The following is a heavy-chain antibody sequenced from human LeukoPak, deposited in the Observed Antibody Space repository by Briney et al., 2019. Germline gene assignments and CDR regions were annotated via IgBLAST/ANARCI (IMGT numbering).Heavy chain of an antibody. CDR3: AKWVYYDFWSGYPNGRFDY. Sequence: GGSLRLSCAASGFTFSSYSMNWVRQAPGKGLEWVSSISSSSSYIYYADSVKGRFTISRDNAKNSLYLQMNSLRAEDTAVYYCAKWVYYDFWSGYPNGRFDYWGQGTLVTVSS. CDR2: ISSSSSYI. CDR1: GFTFSSYS. V-gene: IGHV3-21*04. J-gene: IGHJ4*02. D-gene: IGHD3-3*01.